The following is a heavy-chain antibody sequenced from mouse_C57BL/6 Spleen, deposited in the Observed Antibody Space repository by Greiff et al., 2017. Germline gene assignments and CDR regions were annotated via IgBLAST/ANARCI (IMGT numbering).Heavy chain of an antibody. CDR2: ISDGGSYT. CDR3: ARARSTMVPFDY. V-gene: IGHV5-4*01. CDR1: GFTFSSYA. Sequence: EVQLVESGGGLVKPGGSLKLSCAASGFTFSSYAMSWVRQTPEKRLEWVATISDGGSYTYYPDNVKGRFTISRDNAKNNLYLQMSHLKSEDTAMYYCARARSTMVPFDYWGQGTTLTVSS. D-gene: IGHD2-1*01. J-gene: IGHJ2*01.